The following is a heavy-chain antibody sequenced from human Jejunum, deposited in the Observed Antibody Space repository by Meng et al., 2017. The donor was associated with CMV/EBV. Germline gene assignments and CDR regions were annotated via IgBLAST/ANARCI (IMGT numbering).Heavy chain of an antibody. J-gene: IGHJ4*02. Sequence: ASGSSFSNSWMIWVRRAPGKGLEWVAKTNEDGSDKYYVDSVKGRFTIFRDNAKNSVYLQMNSLRAEDTAVYYCASTGPLYGLYFCYWGQGTLVTVSS. V-gene: IGHV3-7*01. CDR2: TNEDGSDK. CDR3: ASTGPLYGLYFCY. D-gene: IGHD2-8*01. CDR1: GSSFSNSW.